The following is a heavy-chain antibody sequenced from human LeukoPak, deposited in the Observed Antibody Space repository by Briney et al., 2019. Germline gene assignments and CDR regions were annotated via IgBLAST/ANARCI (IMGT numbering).Heavy chain of an antibody. D-gene: IGHD6-13*01. CDR3: ARNEGQQLSRSWFDP. V-gene: IGHV3-66*01. J-gene: IGHJ5*02. CDR1: GFTVSSNY. CDR2: IYSSGST. Sequence: GRSLRLSCAASGFTVSSNYMSWVRQAPGKGLEWVSVIYSSGSTYYADSVKGRFTISRDSSKNTLSLQMNSLRAEDTAVYYCARNEGQQLSRSWFDPWGQGTLVTVSS.